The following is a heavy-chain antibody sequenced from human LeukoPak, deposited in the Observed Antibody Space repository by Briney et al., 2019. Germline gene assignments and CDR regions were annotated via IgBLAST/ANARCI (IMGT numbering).Heavy chain of an antibody. V-gene: IGHV1-2*02. CDR1: GYTFTGYY. D-gene: IGHD3-16*01. CDR3: SRVRYRLAETYIDY. J-gene: IGHJ4*02. Sequence: ASVKVSCKASGYTFTGYYMHWVRQAPGQGLEWMGWINPNSGDTNYAQKFQGRVNMTRDTSIRTAYMELSRLRSDDKAVYYCSRVRYRLAETYIDYWGQGTLVTVSS. CDR2: INPNSGDT.